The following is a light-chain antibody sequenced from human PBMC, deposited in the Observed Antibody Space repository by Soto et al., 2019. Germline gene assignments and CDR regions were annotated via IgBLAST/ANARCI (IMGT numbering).Light chain of an antibody. CDR1: NIGSKS. CDR2: DDS. CDR3: QSSDSSGTYVV. J-gene: IGLJ2*01. V-gene: IGLV3-25*02. Sequence: SYELTQPPSASVAPGQTVRVTCGGKNIGSKSVHWYQQKPGQAPVLVVYDDSDRPSRIPERFSGSSSGTTVTLTISGVQAEDEADYYCQSSDSSGTYVVFGGGTQLTVL.